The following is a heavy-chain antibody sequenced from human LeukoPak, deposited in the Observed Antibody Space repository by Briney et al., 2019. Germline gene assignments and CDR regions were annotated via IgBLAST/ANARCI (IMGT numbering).Heavy chain of an antibody. V-gene: IGHV3-7*01. CDR1: GFTFNSYW. CDR2: IKQDVNEK. CDR3: ARDQDYYDSSGYSSYYYYYMDV. Sequence: PGGSLRLSCAASGFTFNSYWMSWVRQAPGKGLEWVANIKQDVNEKYYVDSVKGRFTISRDNAKNSLYLQMNSLRAEDTAVYYCARDQDYYDSSGYSSYYYYYMDVWGKGTTVTVSS. D-gene: IGHD3-22*01. J-gene: IGHJ6*03.